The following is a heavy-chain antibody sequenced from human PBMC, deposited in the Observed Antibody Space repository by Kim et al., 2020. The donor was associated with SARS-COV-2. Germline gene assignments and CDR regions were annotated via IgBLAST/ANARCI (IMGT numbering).Heavy chain of an antibody. CDR3: ARDLFPPGSNYDILTGYYWVAQPFDY. V-gene: IGHV1-18*01. D-gene: IGHD3-9*01. J-gene: IGHJ4*02. CDR2: ISAYNGNT. CDR1: GYTFTSYG. Sequence: ASVKVSCKASGYTFTSYGISWVRQAPGQGLEWMGWISAYNGNTNYAQKLQGRVTMTTDTSTSTAYMELRSLRSDDTAVYYCARDLFPPGSNYDILTGYYWVAQPFDYWGQGTLVTVSS.